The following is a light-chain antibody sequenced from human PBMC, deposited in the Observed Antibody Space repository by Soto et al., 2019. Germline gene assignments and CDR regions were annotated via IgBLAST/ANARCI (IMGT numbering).Light chain of an antibody. Sequence: EIVLAQSPGTLSLSPGERATLSCRASQSVTNSFLAWYQQKPGQAPRLLIYGASRRATGIPDRFTGSGSGTDFTLTISRLEPEDFAVYYCQQYVSSPWAFGQGPKV. CDR3: QQYVSSPWA. CDR1: QSVTNSF. CDR2: GAS. V-gene: IGKV3-20*01. J-gene: IGKJ1*01.